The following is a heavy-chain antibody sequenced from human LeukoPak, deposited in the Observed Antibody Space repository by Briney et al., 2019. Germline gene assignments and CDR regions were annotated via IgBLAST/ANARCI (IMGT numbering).Heavy chain of an antibody. Sequence: SETLSLTCTVSGGSISSYYWSWIRQPAGKGLEWIGRIYTSGSTNYNPSLKSRVTISVDTSKNQFSLKLSSVTAADTAVYYCARDLPLWSGYPYYYMDVWGKGTTVTVSS. CDR3: ARDLPLWSGYPYYYMDV. J-gene: IGHJ6*03. D-gene: IGHD3-3*01. V-gene: IGHV4-4*07. CDR1: GGSISSYY. CDR2: IYTSGST.